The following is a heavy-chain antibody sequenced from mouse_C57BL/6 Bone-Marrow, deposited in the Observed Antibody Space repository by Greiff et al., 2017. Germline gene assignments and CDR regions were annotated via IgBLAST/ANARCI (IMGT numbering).Heavy chain of an antibody. J-gene: IGHJ2*01. CDR3: AAYYYDNDY. Sequence: VQLQQSVAELVRPGASVKLSCTASGFNFKNTYMHWVKQRPEQGLEWIGRIDPAHGNTKYAPKFQGKATITADTSSNTAYLQLSSLTSEDTAIYYCAAYYYDNDYWGQGTTLTVSS. D-gene: IGHD1-1*01. V-gene: IGHV14-3*01. CDR2: IDPAHGNT. CDR1: GFNFKNTY.